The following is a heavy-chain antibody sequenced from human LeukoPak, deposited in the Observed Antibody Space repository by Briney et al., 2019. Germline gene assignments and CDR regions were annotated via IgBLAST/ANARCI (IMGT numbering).Heavy chain of an antibody. V-gene: IGHV3-73*01. Sequence: GGSLRLSCAASGFTFIGSAIHWVRQASGKGLEWVGRIRRKGKNDEATAYAASVKSRFTRCRDDTKTTTYLQMNSLKTQDTALSYCTNLGSNTVIRRSYYYMDVWGKGTPVTVSS. CDR3: TNLGSNTVIRRSYYYMDV. D-gene: IGHD4-17*01. CDR2: IRRKGKNDEAT. J-gene: IGHJ6*03. CDR1: GFTFIGSA.